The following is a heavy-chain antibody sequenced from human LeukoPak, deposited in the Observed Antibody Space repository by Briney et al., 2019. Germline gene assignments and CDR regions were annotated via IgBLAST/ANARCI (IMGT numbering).Heavy chain of an antibody. Sequence: GRSLRLSCAASGFTFSSYGMHWVRQAPGKGLEWVAVIWYDGSNKYYADSVKGRLTISRDNSKNTLYLQMNSLRAEDTAVYYCARNQYYYDSSGYSPLSYYFDYWGQGTLVTVSS. D-gene: IGHD3-22*01. J-gene: IGHJ4*02. CDR1: GFTFSSYG. CDR3: ARNQYYYDSSGYSPLSYYFDY. CDR2: IWYDGSNK. V-gene: IGHV3-33*01.